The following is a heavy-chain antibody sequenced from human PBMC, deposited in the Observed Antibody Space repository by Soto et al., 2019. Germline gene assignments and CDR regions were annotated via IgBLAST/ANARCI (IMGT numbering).Heavy chain of an antibody. Sequence: QVQLVESGGGVVQPGRSLRLSCAVSGFTVSTYGMHWVRQAPGKGLEWVAVISRAAGTKYYADSVKGRFTISRDNSRNTLFLEMNSLRGDDMAVYYCTGEVASGYWGQGTLVTVSS. CDR1: GFTVSTYG. CDR3: TGEVASGY. CDR2: ISRAAGTK. D-gene: IGHD2-8*02. J-gene: IGHJ4*02. V-gene: IGHV3-30*03.